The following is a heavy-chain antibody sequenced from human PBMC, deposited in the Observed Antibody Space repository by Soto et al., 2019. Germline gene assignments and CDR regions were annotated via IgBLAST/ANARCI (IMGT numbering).Heavy chain of an antibody. Sequence: EVQLVESGGGLVQPGGSLRLSCAVSGFTFSSHWMSWVRQARGEGLEWVANIKHDGSEKYYVDSVKGRFTISRDNAKNSLYLQMNSLRAEDTAVYYCARSVAASGDYWGQGTLVTVSS. CDR1: GFTFSSHW. J-gene: IGHJ4*02. CDR2: IKHDGSEK. V-gene: IGHV3-7*01. D-gene: IGHD6-13*01. CDR3: ARSVAASGDY.